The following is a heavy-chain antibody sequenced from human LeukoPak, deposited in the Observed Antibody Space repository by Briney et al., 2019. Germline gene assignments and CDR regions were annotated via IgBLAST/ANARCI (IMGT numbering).Heavy chain of an antibody. V-gene: IGHV4-39*01. D-gene: IGHD2-15*01. Sequence: SETLSLTCTVSGGSISSRSYYWGWIRQPPGKVLEWIGTIYYSGSTYYNPSLKSRVTISVVTSKNQFSLKLSSVTAADTAVYYCARCSGGSCYYGLDVWGQGTTVTVSS. CDR1: GGSISSRSYY. J-gene: IGHJ6*02. CDR2: IYYSGST. CDR3: ARCSGGSCYYGLDV.